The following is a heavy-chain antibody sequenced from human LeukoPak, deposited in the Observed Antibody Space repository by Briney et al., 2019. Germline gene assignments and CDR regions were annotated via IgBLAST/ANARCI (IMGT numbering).Heavy chain of an antibody. V-gene: IGHV1-2*02. D-gene: IGHD3-22*01. CDR3: ARDPADSSYHYYGMDV. J-gene: IGHJ6*02. CDR2: INPNSGGT. Sequence: ASVKVSCKASGYTFTGYYMHWVRQAPGQGLEWMGWINPNSGGTNYAQKFQGRVTMTRDTSISTAYMELSRLRSDDTAVYYCARDPADSSYHYYGMDVWGQGTTVTVSS. CDR1: GYTFTGYY.